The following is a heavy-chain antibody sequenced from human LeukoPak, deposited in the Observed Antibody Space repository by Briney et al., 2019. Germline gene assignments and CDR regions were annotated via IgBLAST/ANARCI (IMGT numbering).Heavy chain of an antibody. J-gene: IGHJ4*02. CDR2: MIGTGST. V-gene: IGHV3-23*01. CDR3: ARDRDGYNYGFDY. CDR1: GFSFSTFA. Sequence: PGGSLRLSCTASGFSFSTFAMSWVRQAPGKGLEWVSGMIGTGSTYYADSVKGRFTLSRDSSKNTVYMQMKSLRDEDTAIYYCARDRDGYNYGFDYWGQGTLVTVSS. D-gene: IGHD5-24*01.